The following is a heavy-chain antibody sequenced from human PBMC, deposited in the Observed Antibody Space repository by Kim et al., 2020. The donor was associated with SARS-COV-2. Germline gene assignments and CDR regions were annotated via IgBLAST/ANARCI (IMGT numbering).Heavy chain of an antibody. CDR2: ISSSSSTI. Sequence: GGSLRLSCAASGFTFSSYSMNWVRQAPGKGLEWVSYISSSSSTIYYADSVKGRFTISRDNAKNSLYLQMNSLRDEDTAVYYCARDFRDPDYVQLGDYWGQGTLVTVSS. J-gene: IGHJ4*02. CDR1: GFTFSSYS. CDR3: ARDFRDPDYVQLGDY. V-gene: IGHV3-48*02. D-gene: IGHD4-17*01.